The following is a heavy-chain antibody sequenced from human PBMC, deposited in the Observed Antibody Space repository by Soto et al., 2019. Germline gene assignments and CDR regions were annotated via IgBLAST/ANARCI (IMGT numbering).Heavy chain of an antibody. CDR1: GGSIRRKN. D-gene: IGHD4-17*01. CDR3: ARTYGDCFDY. Sequence: SATLSLTCTLSGGSIRRKNWSWIRQPPGKGLEWIGNIYYSGSTNYNPSLKSRVTISVDTSKNQFSLKLSSVTAADTAVYYCARTYGDCFDYWGQGTLVTVS. CDR2: IYYSGST. V-gene: IGHV4-59*01. J-gene: IGHJ4*02.